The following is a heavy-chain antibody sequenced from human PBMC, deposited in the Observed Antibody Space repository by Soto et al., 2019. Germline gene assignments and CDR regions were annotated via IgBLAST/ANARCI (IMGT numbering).Heavy chain of an antibody. CDR2: ISAYNGNT. CDR1: GYTFTSYG. J-gene: IGHJ6*02. D-gene: IGHD6-19*01. Sequence: GASVKVSCKASGYTFTSYGISWVRQAPGQGLERMGWISAYNGNTNYAQKLQGRVTMTTDTSTSTAYMELRSLRSDDTAVYYCAREGGAVAGWRYYYYYYGMDVWGQGTTVTVSS. V-gene: IGHV1-18*01. CDR3: AREGGAVAGWRYYYYYYGMDV.